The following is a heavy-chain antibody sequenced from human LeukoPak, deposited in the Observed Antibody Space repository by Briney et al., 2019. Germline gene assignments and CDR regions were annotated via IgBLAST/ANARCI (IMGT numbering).Heavy chain of an antibody. CDR2: ISSNGGST. CDR3: AKDNSYYDSSGLDY. D-gene: IGHD3-22*01. CDR1: GFTFSSYA. V-gene: IGHV3-64*01. J-gene: IGHJ4*02. Sequence: PGGSLRLSCAASGFTFSSYAMHWVRQAPGKGLEYVSAISSNGGSTYYANSVKGRFTISRDNSKNTLYLQMNSLRAEDTAVYYCAKDNSYYDSSGLDYWGQGTLVTVSS.